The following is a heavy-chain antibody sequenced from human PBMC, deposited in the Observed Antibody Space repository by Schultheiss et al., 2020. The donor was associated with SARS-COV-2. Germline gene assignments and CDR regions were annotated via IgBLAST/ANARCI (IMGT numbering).Heavy chain of an antibody. D-gene: IGHD5-12*01. CDR1: GYTFTSYG. Sequence: SVKVSCKASGYTFTSYGISWVRQAPGQGLEWMGGIIPIFGTANYAQNFQGRVTIIADESTSTAYMELSSLTSDDTAVYYCARVVGYDNNNYYYYGMDVWGQGTTVTVSS. CDR2: IIPIFGTA. CDR3: ARVVGYDNNNYYYYGMDV. J-gene: IGHJ6*02. V-gene: IGHV1-69*13.